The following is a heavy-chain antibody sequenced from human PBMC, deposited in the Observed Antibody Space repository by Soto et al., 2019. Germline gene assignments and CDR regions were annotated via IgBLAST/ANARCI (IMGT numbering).Heavy chain of an antibody. J-gene: IGHJ4*02. CDR2: IIPIFGTA. Sequence: ASVKVSCKASGGTFSSYAISWVRQAPGQGLEWMGGIIPIFGTANYAQKFQGRVTLTSDTSTSTVYMELSSLRSEDTAVYYCARALPRIPASREGDYWGRGTLVTVSS. CDR1: GGTFSSYA. V-gene: IGHV1-69*05. D-gene: IGHD6-6*01. CDR3: ARALPRIPASREGDY.